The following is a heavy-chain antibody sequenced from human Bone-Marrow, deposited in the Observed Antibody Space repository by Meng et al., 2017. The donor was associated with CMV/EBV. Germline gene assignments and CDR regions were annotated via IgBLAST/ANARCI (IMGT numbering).Heavy chain of an antibody. CDR3: ARKLTPYYYGLDV. D-gene: IGHD3-9*01. CDR1: GFTVSSNY. J-gene: IGHJ6*01. Sequence: GESLKISCAASGFTVSSNYMSWVRQAPGEGLVWVSRINSDGSFATYADSVEGRFTVSRDNAKNTLYLQMSSLRAEDTAVYYCARKLTPYYYGLDVWGQGTTVTVYS. CDR2: INSDGSFA. V-gene: IGHV3-74*01.